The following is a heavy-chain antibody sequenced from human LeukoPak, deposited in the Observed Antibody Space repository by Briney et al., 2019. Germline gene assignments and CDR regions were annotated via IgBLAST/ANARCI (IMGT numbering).Heavy chain of an antibody. CDR2: ISVSGGST. CDR1: GFTVSSYG. V-gene: IGHV3-23*01. Sequence: GSLRLACAASGFTVSSYGMSCVRQARGKGLEWGSSISVSGGSTYYADSVKSRFTISRVNSKYTLYLQMNSLRAEDPAVYYCAKDAGYSHGNSGYWGQGTLVTVSS. CDR3: AKDAGYSHGNSGY. J-gene: IGHJ4*02. D-gene: IGHD5-18*01.